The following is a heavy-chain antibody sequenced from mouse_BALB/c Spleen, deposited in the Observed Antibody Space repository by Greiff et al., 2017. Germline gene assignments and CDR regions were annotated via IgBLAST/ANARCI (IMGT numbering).Heavy chain of an antibody. V-gene: IGHV1-15*01. CDR1: GYTFTDYE. Sequence: VQLQQSGAELVRPGASVTLSCKASGYTFTDYEMHWVKQTPVHGLEWIGAIDPETGGTAYNQKFKGKATLTADKSSSTAYMELRSLTSEDSAVYYCTTFYYDYESDYWGQGTTLTVSS. D-gene: IGHD2-4*01. CDR2: IDPETGGT. CDR3: TTFYYDYESDY. J-gene: IGHJ2*01.